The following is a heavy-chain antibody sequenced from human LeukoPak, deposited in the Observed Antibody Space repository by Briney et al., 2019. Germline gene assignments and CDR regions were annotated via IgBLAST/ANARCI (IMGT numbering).Heavy chain of an antibody. Sequence: EASVKVSCKASGYTFTGYYMHWVRQAPGQGLEWMGWISVYNGNTNYAQKFQGRVTMTTETSTNTAYMELRSLRSDDTAVYYCARDRDVVWALSTVRGDFDIWGQGTMVTVSS. CDR3: ARDRDVVWALSTVRGDFDI. D-gene: IGHD4-17*01. CDR1: GYTFTGYY. J-gene: IGHJ3*02. CDR2: ISVYNGNT. V-gene: IGHV1-18*04.